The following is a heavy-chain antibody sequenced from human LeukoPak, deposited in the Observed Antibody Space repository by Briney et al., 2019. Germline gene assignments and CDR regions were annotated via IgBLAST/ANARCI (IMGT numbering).Heavy chain of an antibody. CDR2: IYYSGST. CDR1: GGSISSYY. J-gene: IGHJ6*02. D-gene: IGHD4/OR15-4a*01. Sequence: SETLSLTCTVSGGSISSYYWSWIRQPPGKGLEWIGYIYYSGSTNYNPSLKSRVTISVDTSKNQFSLKLSSVTAADTAVYYCARGLTYYGMDVWGQGTTVTVSS. V-gene: IGHV4-59*01. CDR3: ARGLTYYGMDV.